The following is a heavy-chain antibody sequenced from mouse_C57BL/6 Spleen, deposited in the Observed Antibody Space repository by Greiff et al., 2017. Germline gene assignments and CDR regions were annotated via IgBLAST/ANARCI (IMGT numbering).Heavy chain of an antibody. CDR2: ILPGSGST. V-gene: IGHV1-9*01. CDR3: AGSPFYYYSSYVVFFDY. Sequence: VQLQESGAELMKPGASVKLSCKATGYTFTGYWIEWVKKRPGHGLEWIGEILPGSGSTKYNEKFKGKATFTAEQSSNTAYMQLSSLTSEDSAIYYCAGSPFYYYSSYVVFFDYWGQGTTLTVAS. CDR1: GYTFTGYW. J-gene: IGHJ2*01. D-gene: IGHD1-1*01.